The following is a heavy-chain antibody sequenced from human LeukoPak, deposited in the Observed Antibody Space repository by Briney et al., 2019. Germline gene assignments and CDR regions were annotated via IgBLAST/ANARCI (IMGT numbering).Heavy chain of an antibody. D-gene: IGHD5-18*01. J-gene: IGHJ4*02. CDR2: ISYDGSNK. Sequence: GGSLRLSCAASEFTFSNYAVHWVRQAPGKGLQWVAVISYDGSNKYYADSVKGRFTISRDNSKNTLYLQMNSLRAEDTAVYYCAREWRPDTKYFDYWGQGTLVTVSS. CDR3: AREWRPDTKYFDY. V-gene: IGHV3-30-3*01. CDR1: EFTFSNYA.